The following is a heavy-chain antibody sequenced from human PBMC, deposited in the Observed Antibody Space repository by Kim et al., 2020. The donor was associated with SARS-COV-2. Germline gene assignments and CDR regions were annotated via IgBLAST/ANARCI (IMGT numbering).Heavy chain of an antibody. Sequence: YADTVKGRFTISRDNSKNTLYLQMNSLRAEDTAVYYCAKDQRSSGRPFDYWGQGTLVTVSS. CDR3: AKDQRSSGRPFDY. V-gene: IGHV3-23*01. J-gene: IGHJ4*02. D-gene: IGHD3-22*01.